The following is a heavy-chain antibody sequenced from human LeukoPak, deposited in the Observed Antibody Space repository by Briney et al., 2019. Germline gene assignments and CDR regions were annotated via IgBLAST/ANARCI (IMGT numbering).Heavy chain of an antibody. CDR3: ARLGARQMLEY. V-gene: IGHV3-7*01. D-gene: IGHD4-17*01. CDR2: IKQGGGQI. Sequence: GGSLRLSCAASEFTFSSYWMSWVRQAPGKGLEWVANIKQGGGQIYYLESVKGRFTVSRGNAKNSLYLQMNSLRAEDTAVYYCARLGARQMLEYWGQGTLVTVSS. J-gene: IGHJ4*02. CDR1: EFTFSSYW.